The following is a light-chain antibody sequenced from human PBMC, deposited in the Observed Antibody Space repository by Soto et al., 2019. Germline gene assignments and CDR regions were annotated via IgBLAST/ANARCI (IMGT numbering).Light chain of an antibody. CDR3: ATWDDSLSGYV. CDR2: RTR. CDR1: SSNIGTNY. J-gene: IGLJ1*01. Sequence: QAVVTQPPSASGTPGQRVTISCSGSSSNIGTNYVYWYQQLPGTAPKLLIYRTRQRPSGVPDRFSGSKSGTSASLSISGLRSEDDADYYCATWDDSLSGYVFGGGTKLTVL. V-gene: IGLV1-47*01.